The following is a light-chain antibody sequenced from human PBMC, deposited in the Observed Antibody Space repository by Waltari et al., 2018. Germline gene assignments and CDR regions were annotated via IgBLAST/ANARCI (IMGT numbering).Light chain of an antibody. V-gene: IGKV1-5*01. CDR3: QQYDSYPYT. CDR2: DAS. Sequence: DIQLIQSPSTLSASVGDRVTIRCRASQDSRNWLAWYQQKPGEAPKLLIYDASTLKTGVPSRISGSGSGTDFTLTINGLQPDDFATYYCQQYDSYPYTFGPGTKV. J-gene: IGKJ3*01. CDR1: QDSRNW.